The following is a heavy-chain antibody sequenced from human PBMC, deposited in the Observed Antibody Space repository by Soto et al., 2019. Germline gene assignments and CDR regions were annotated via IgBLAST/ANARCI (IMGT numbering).Heavy chain of an antibody. J-gene: IGHJ5*02. CDR3: ARVVRFCSRPSCRARNWFAP. Sequence: SEAWCVRWCGSGGSMSRWGDFVCWIRQAPGKGLEWMGYMFYTGTRYYNPSLKSRITISMDTSKNQFSLRLTSVTAADTAEYHCARVVRFCSRPSCRARNWFAPWGQGTRVT. V-gene: IGHV4-30-2*05. CDR1: GGSMSRWGDF. D-gene: IGHD2-15*01. CDR2: MFYTGTR.